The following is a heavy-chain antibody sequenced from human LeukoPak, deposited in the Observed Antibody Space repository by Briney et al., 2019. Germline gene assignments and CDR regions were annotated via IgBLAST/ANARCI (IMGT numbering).Heavy chain of an antibody. CDR1: GDSITYW. Sequence: SETLSLTCAVSGDSITYWWSWVRQPPGKGLEWIGYIYYSGSTNYNPSLKSRVTISVDTSKNQFSLKLSSVTAADTAVYYCARDLATVSNFDYWGQGTLVTVSS. CDR3: ARDLATVSNFDY. D-gene: IGHD4-17*01. J-gene: IGHJ4*02. V-gene: IGHV4-59*01. CDR2: IYYSGST.